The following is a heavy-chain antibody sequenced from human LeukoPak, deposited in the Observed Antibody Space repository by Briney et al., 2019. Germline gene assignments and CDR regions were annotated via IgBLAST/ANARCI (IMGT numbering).Heavy chain of an antibody. CDR1: GYTLTELS. V-gene: IGHV1-24*01. D-gene: IGHD3-22*01. J-gene: IGHJ4*02. CDR2: FDPEDGET. CDR3: ASYDSSGYSGFDY. Sequence: ASVKVSCKVSGYTLTELSMHWVRQVPGKGLEWMGGFDPEDGETIYAQKFQGRVTMTEDTSTDRAYMELSSLRSEETAVYYCASYDSSGYSGFDYWGQGTLVTVSS.